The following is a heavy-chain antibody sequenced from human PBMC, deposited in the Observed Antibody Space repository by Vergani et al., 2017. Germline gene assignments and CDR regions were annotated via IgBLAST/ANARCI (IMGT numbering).Heavy chain of an antibody. V-gene: IGHV3-11*04. CDR1: GFKFSDHY. CDR2: ISPGASTV. J-gene: IGHJ6*02. CDR3: AKNPGISTTRHYYAMDV. D-gene: IGHD1-1*01. Sequence: LEESGGGSVKPGGSLRLSCAASGFKFSDHYMSWIRPAPGKGLEWVSHISPGASTVSYTDSVTGRFTVSRDNDNNSLTLDMTTLRVEDTAVYYCAKNPGISTTRHYYAMDVWGQETTITVAS.